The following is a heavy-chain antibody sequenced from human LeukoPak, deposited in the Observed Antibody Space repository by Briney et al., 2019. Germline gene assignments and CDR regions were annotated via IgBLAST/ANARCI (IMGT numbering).Heavy chain of an antibody. Sequence: SETLSLTCTVSGGSISSSSYYWGWIRQPPGKGLEWIGYIYYSGSTNYNPSLKSRVTISVDTSKNQFSLKLSSVTAADTAVYYCARGVVTAFFGAFDIWGQGTMVTVSS. V-gene: IGHV4-61*05. CDR2: IYYSGST. CDR1: GGSISSSSYY. D-gene: IGHD2-21*02. CDR3: ARGVVTAFFGAFDI. J-gene: IGHJ3*02.